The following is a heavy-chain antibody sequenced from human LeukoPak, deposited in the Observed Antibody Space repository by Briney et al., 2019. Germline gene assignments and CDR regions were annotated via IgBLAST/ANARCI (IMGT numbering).Heavy chain of an antibody. CDR2: IGTSSSTI. D-gene: IGHD2-2*01. J-gene: IGHJ4*02. V-gene: IGHV3-48*01. Sequence: HSGGSLRLSCAASGFTFSTYTMNWVRQPPGKGLEWVSNIGTSSSTIYYADSVKGRFTISRDNAKNSLYLQMNSLRAEDTAVYYCAKDRFSVVVPAANDYWGQGALVTVSS. CDR3: AKDRFSVVVPAANDY. CDR1: GFTFSTYT.